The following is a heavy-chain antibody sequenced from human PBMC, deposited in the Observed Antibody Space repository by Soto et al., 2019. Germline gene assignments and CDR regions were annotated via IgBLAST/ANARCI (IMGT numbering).Heavy chain of an antibody. CDR3: AKGGERPYCSGGSCYSGY. CDR1: GFTFSSYA. J-gene: IGHJ4*02. CDR2: ISGSGGST. D-gene: IGHD2-15*01. V-gene: IGHV3-23*01. Sequence: GGSLRLSCAASGFTFSSYAMSWVRQAPGKGLEWVSAISGSGGSTYYADSVKGRFTISRDNSKNTLYLQMNSLRAEDTAVYYCAKGGERPYCSGGSCYSGYWGQGTLVTVSS.